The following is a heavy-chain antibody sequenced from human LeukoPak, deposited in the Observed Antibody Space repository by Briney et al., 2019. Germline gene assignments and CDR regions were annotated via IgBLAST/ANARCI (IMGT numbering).Heavy chain of an antibody. CDR2: ISYDGSNK. CDR3: ARDPEEFGSYFPIFDY. V-gene: IGHV3-30-3*01. CDR1: GFTFSSYA. J-gene: IGHJ4*02. D-gene: IGHD1-26*01. Sequence: GGSLRLSCAASGFTFSSYAMHWVRQAPGKGLEWVAVISYDGSNKYYADSVKGRFTISRDNSKNTLYLQMNSLRAEDTAVYYCARDPEEFGSYFPIFDYWGQGTLVTVSS.